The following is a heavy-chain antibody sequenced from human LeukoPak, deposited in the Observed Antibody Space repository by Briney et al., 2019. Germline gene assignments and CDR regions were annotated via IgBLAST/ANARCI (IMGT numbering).Heavy chain of an antibody. CDR2: ISNNGGYT. V-gene: IGHV3-23*01. D-gene: IGHD2-15*01. J-gene: IGHJ4*02. CDR1: GFTFSSSA. CDR3: AKQLGYCSDGSCYFPY. Sequence: GGSLRLSCAASGFTFSSSAMSWVRQAPGKGLEWASAISNNGGYTYYADSVQGRFTISRDNSKSTLCLQMNSLRAEDTAVYYCAKQLGYCSDGSCYFPYWGQGTLVTVSS.